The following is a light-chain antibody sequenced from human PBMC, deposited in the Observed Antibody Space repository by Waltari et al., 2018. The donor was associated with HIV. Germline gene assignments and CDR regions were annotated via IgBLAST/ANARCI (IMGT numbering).Light chain of an antibody. V-gene: IGLV3-1*01. CDR3: QAWDSSTVV. Sequence: SYELTQLPSVSVSSGQTASIPCSGDKLGVNYAGCYPRQPCQSPVLCIYQDTKRPSGIPVRFAGSISGNTATRTISGTPAMDEADTYCQAWDSSTVVFGGGTKMTVL. CDR1: KLGVNY. J-gene: IGLJ2*01. CDR2: QDT.